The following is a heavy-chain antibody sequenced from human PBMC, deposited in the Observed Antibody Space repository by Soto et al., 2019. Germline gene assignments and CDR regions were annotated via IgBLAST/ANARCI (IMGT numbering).Heavy chain of an antibody. V-gene: IGHV3-9*01. CDR3: AKDLRSTAWYSISFFDY. CDR1: GFTLNDHS. D-gene: IGHD6-13*01. J-gene: IGHJ4*02. CDR2: ISWNGGSR. Sequence: GGSLRLSCAASGFTLNDHSMHWFRQAPGKGLEWVSGISWNGGSRGYADSVQGRFTISRDNAKNSLYLQMNSLKPEDTALYYCAKDLRSTAWYSISFFDYWGQGALVTVSS.